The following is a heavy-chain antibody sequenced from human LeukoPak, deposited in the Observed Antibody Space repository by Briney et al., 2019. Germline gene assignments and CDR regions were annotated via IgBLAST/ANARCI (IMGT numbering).Heavy chain of an antibody. V-gene: IGHV4-61*01. J-gene: IGHJ4*02. CDR3: ARVPRGYSYGSFDY. Sequence: SETLSLTCTVSGGSISSGSNYWGWIRQPPGKGLEWIGYIYYSGSTNYNPSLKSRVTISVDTSKNQFSLKLSSVTAADTAVYYCARVPRGYSYGSFDYWGQGTLVTVSS. CDR1: GGSISSGSNY. CDR2: IYYSGST. D-gene: IGHD5-18*01.